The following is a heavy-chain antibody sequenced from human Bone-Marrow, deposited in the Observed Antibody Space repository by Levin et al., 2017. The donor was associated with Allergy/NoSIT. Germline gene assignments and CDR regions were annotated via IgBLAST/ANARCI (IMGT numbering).Heavy chain of an antibody. Sequence: SVKVSCKASGGTFSSFPISWVRQAPGQGLEWMGGIHIMFGIANYAQKFQGRVTITADESTGTAYMEVSSLRPEDAAVYYCAREVRYTSSLYYFDYWGQGTLVTVSS. CDR2: IHIMFGIA. V-gene: IGHV1-69*13. CDR1: GGTFSSFP. D-gene: IGHD6-13*01. J-gene: IGHJ4*02. CDR3: AREVRYTSSLYYFDY.